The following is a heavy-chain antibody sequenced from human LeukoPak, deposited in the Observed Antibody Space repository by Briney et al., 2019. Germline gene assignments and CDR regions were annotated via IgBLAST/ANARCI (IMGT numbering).Heavy chain of an antibody. CDR2: LNPSGGST. Sequence: VASVKVSCKASGYTVTSYYMHWVRQAPGQGLEWMGILNPSGGSTSYAQKFQGRATLTRATSTSTVYMELSSLRSEDTAVYYCASVYNYGMDVWGQGTTVIVSS. CDR1: GYTVTSYY. CDR3: ASVYNYGMDV. V-gene: IGHV1-46*01. J-gene: IGHJ6*02.